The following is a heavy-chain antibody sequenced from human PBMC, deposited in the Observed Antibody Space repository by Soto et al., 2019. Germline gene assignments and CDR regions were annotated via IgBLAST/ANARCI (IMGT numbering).Heavy chain of an antibody. CDR3: ARRRYAYYFDY. Sequence: PSETLSLTCTVSGGSISSYYWSWIRQPPGKGLEWIGYIYYSGSTNYNPSLKSRVTISVDTSKNQFSLKLSSVTAADTAVYYCARRRYAYYFDYWGQGTLVTVSS. J-gene: IGHJ4*02. CDR1: GGSISSYY. V-gene: IGHV4-59*08. D-gene: IGHD2-8*01. CDR2: IYYSGST.